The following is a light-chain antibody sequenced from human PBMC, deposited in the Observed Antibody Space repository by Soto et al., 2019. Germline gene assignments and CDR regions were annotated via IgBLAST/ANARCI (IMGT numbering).Light chain of an antibody. CDR1: ISDVGGYNF. CDR2: DVS. V-gene: IGLV2-14*03. CDR3: SSYTNSSPFYV. Sequence: QSALTQPASVSGSPGQSITISCTGTISDVGGYNFVSWYQQHPGKAPKLMIYDVSNRPSGVSNRFSGSKSGNTASLTISGLQAEDEADYYCSSYTNSSPFYVFGTGTKVTVL. J-gene: IGLJ1*01.